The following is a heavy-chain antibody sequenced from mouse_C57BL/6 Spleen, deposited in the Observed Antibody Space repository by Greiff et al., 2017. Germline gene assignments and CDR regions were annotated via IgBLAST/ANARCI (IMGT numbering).Heavy chain of an antibody. Sequence: EVQLVESGGGLVQPGGSMKLSCAASGFTFSDAWMDWVRQSPEKGLEWVAEIRNKANNHATYYAESVKGRFTISRDDSKSSVYLQMNSLRAEDTGIYYCTRAYYSNYGFAYWGQGTLVTVSA. D-gene: IGHD2-5*01. CDR3: TRAYYSNYGFAY. J-gene: IGHJ3*01. CDR1: GFTFSDAW. CDR2: IRNKANNHAT. V-gene: IGHV6-6*01.